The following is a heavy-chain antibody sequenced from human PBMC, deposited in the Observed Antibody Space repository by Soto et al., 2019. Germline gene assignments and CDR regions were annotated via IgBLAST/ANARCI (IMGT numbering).Heavy chain of an antibody. D-gene: IGHD4-17*01. Sequence: GGSLSLSCAASGFAFSSYSMNWVRQAPGKGLEWVSSISSSSSYIYYADSVKGRFTISRDNAKNSLYLQMNGLRAEDTAVYYCARYLSKDYAPDYWGQGTLVTVSS. CDR3: ARYLSKDYAPDY. CDR1: GFAFSSYS. V-gene: IGHV3-21*01. CDR2: ISSSSSYI. J-gene: IGHJ4*02.